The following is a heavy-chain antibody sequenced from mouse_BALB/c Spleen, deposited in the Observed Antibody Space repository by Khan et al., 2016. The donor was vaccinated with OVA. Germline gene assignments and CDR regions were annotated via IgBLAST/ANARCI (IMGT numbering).Heavy chain of an antibody. CDR2: INPSTGYT. D-gene: IGHD1-1*01. CDR1: GYTFPNYW. V-gene: IGHV1-7*01. CDR3: TRLGYSYGTTFVY. J-gene: IGHJ2*01. Sequence: VQLQESGAELAKPGASVKMSCKATGYTFPNYWIHWLKQGPGQGLEWIGYINPSTGYTDYNQKFKDKATLTADKSSSSAYMQLSSLTSEDSAVYYYTRLGYSYGTTFVYWGQGTTLTVSS.